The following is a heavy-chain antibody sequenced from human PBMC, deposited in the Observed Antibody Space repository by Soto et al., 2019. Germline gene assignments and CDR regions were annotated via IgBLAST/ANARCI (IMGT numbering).Heavy chain of an antibody. CDR3: ARDKSYEILSGYQGPEDYYGMDV. CDR2: ISYDGSKK. CDR1: GFTFSIYA. J-gene: IGHJ6*02. V-gene: IGHV3-30-3*01. Sequence: GGSLRLSCAASGFTFSIYAMHWVRQAPGKGLEWVAVISYDGSKKYHADSVKGRFTISRDKSKNTLYLQMNSLRAEDTAVYYCARDKSYEILSGYQGPEDYYGMDVWGQGTTVTVSS. D-gene: IGHD3-9*01.